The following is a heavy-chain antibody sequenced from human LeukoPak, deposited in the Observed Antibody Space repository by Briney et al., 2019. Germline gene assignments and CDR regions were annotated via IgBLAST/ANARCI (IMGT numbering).Heavy chain of an antibody. CDR1: GYLFTSYW. J-gene: IGHJ3*02. D-gene: IGHD3-22*01. CDR2: IYPGDSDT. CDR3: ARLRITMIVVAKGDAFDI. Sequence: GESLQISCKGSGYLFTSYWIGWVRQMPGKGLEWMGIIYPGDSDTRYSPSFQGQVTISADKSISTAYLQWSSLKASDTAMYYCARLRITMIVVAKGDAFDIWGQGTMVTVSS. V-gene: IGHV5-51*01.